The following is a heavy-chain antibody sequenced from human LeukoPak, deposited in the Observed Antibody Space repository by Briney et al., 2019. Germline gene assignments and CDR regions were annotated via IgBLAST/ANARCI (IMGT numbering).Heavy chain of an antibody. J-gene: IGHJ6*03. V-gene: IGHV1-2*02. CDR2: INPNSGGT. CDR3: ARGVRGQQLVYYYYYMDV. CDR1: GYTFTGYY. D-gene: IGHD6-13*01. Sequence: GASVKVSCKASGYTFTGYYMHWVRQAPGQGLEWMGWINPNSGGTNYAQKFQGRVTMTRDTSISTAYMELSRLRSDDTAVYYCARGVRGQQLVYYYYYMDVWGKGTTVTVSS.